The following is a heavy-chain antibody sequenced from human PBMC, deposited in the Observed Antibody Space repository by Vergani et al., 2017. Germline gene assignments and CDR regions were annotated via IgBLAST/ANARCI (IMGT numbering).Heavy chain of an antibody. J-gene: IGHJ4*02. CDR3: AKRQGPIVVVPAATDY. CDR1: GFTFSNFG. Sequence: QVQLVESAGGVVQPGGSLRLSCAASGFTFSNFGMHWIRQAPGKGLEWLAYIGKDGINTRYRDAVKGRFTVSRDNSKDILYLQMDSLRAEDTAVYYCAKRQGPIVVVPAATDYWGQGTLVTVSS. CDR2: IGKDGINT. D-gene: IGHD2-2*01. V-gene: IGHV3-30*02.